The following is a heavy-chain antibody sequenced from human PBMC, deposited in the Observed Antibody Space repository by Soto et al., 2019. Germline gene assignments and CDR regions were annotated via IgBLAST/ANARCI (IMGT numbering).Heavy chain of an antibody. Sequence: ASVKVSCKASGYTFTNYGISWVRQAPGQGLEWMGWISAYNGNTNHAQKLQGRVTMTTDTSTSTAYMELRSLRSDDTAVYYCARGVGSGSYYNQYTWFDPWGQGTLVTVS. D-gene: IGHD3-10*01. CDR1: GYTFTNYG. V-gene: IGHV1-18*01. CDR3: ARGVGSGSYYNQYTWFDP. J-gene: IGHJ5*02. CDR2: ISAYNGNT.